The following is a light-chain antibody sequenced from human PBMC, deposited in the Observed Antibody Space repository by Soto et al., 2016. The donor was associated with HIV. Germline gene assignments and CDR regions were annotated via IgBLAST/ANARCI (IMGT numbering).Light chain of an antibody. CDR1: NIGSKS. J-gene: IGLJ2*01. CDR3: QLWASEVV. Sequence: SYELTQPPSVSVAPGKTANITCGGDNIGSKSVHWYQQKPGQAPVLVVYDDRDRPSGIPERFSGSNSGNTATLTISRVEAGDEADYYCQLWASEVVSGGGTKLTVL. V-gene: IGLV3-21*03. CDR2: DDR.